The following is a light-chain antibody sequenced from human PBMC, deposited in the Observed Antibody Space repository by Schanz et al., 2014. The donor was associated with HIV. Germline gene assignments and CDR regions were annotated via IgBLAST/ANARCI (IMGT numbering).Light chain of an antibody. CDR3: QQSYSTPLT. Sequence: DIQMTQSPSTLSASVGDRVSITCRASQAIGTWLAWYQQKPGRAPKLLISEASSLETGVPSRFSGSGSGTEFTLTISSLQPEDFATYYCQQSYSTPLTFGGGTKVEIK. J-gene: IGKJ4*01. CDR2: EAS. V-gene: IGKV1-5*03. CDR1: QAIGTW.